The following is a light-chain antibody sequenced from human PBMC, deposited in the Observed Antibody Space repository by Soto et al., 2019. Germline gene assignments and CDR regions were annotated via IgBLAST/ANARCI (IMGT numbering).Light chain of an antibody. Sequence: SYELTQPPSVSVAPGQTARITCGGNNIGSKSVHWYQQKPGQVPVLVVYDASDRPSGIPERFSGSNSGNTATLTISRVKAGDEADYYCQVWDSSSDHSVVGTGTMVTVL. J-gene: IGLJ1*01. V-gene: IGLV3-21*02. CDR1: NIGSKS. CDR2: DAS. CDR3: QVWDSSSDHSV.